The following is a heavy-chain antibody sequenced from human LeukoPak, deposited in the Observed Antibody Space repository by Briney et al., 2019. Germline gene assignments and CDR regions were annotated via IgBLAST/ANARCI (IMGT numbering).Heavy chain of an antibody. Sequence: GGCLRLSCAASGFTFSNYAMNGVRQAPGRGLECVSAINGSGGSRYYVDSVKGRFTISRDNCKHALYLQMNSLRAEDTAVYYCAKDLAGSGSYSFDYWGQGTLVTVS. J-gene: IGHJ4*02. CDR2: INGSGGSR. V-gene: IGHV3-23*01. CDR3: AKDLAGSGSYSFDY. CDR1: GFTFSNYA. D-gene: IGHD1-26*01.